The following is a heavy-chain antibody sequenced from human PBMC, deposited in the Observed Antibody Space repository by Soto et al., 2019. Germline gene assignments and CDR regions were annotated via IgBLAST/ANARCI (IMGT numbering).Heavy chain of an antibody. CDR3: ARTTAVPNSLRSGYFFDY. J-gene: IGHJ4*02. CDR2: VYYSGTT. Sequence: PSETLSLTCSVSGGSASDKTYYWSWIRQPPGKRLEWIGYVYYSGTTNYNPSLKSRVTISVDLSKNQFSLRLSSVTTADTALYYCARTTAVPNSLRSGYFFDYWGQGTLVTVSS. V-gene: IGHV4-61*01. D-gene: IGHD4-17*01. CDR1: GGSASDKTYY.